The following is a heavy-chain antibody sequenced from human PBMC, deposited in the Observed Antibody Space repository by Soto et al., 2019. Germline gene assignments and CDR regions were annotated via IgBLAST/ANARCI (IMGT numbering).Heavy chain of an antibody. CDR1: GGSISSGGYY. CDR3: ARGDIVVVPAAIYYYYYGMDV. Sequence: PSETLSLTCTVSGGSISSGGYYWSWIRQHPGKGLEWIGYIYYSGSTYYNPSLKSRVTISVDTSKNQFSLKLSSVTAADTAVYYCARGDIVVVPAAIYYYYYGMDVWGQGTTVTVSS. D-gene: IGHD2-2*01. J-gene: IGHJ6*02. V-gene: IGHV4-31*03. CDR2: IYYSGST.